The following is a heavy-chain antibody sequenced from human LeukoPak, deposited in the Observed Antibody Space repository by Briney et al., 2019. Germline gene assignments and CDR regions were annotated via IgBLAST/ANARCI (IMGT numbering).Heavy chain of an antibody. CDR3: ARGPYRLGYCSGGSCYYFDY. CDR1: GGSFSGYY. J-gene: IGHJ4*02. V-gene: IGHV4-34*01. Sequence: PSETLSLTCAVYGGSFSGYYWSWLRQPPGKGLEWIGEINHSGSTNYNPSLKSRVTISADTSKNQFSLKLSSVTAADTAVYYCARGPYRLGYCSGGSCYYFDYWGQGTLVTVSS. CDR2: INHSGST. D-gene: IGHD2-15*01.